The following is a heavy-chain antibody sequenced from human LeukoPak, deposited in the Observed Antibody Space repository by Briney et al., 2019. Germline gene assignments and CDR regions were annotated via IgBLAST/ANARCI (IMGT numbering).Heavy chain of an antibody. Sequence: GGSLRLSCAASGLTFSSHEMNWVRQAPGKGLEWVSYISRSGSTIYYAHSVKGRFTISRDNAKNTLYLQLNSLRAEDTAVYYCARQYSYGRFDYWGQGTLVTVSS. CDR1: GLTFSSHE. D-gene: IGHD5-18*01. CDR2: ISRSGSTI. J-gene: IGHJ4*02. CDR3: ARQYSYGRFDY. V-gene: IGHV3-48*03.